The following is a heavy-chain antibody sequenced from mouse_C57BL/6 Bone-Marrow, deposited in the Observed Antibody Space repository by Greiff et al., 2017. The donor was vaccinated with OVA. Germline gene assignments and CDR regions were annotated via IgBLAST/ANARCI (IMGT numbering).Heavy chain of an antibody. J-gene: IGHJ2*01. V-gene: IGHV6-3*01. CDR3: TGKTVVATSFDY. CDR2: IRLKSDNYAT. CDR1: GFTFSNYW. D-gene: IGHD1-1*01. Sequence: EVMLVESGGGLVQPGGSMKLSCVASGFTFSNYWMNWVRQSPEKGLEWVAQIRLKSDNYATHYAESVKGRFTISRDDSKSSVYLQMNNLRAEDTGIYYCTGKTVVATSFDYWGQGTTLTVSS.